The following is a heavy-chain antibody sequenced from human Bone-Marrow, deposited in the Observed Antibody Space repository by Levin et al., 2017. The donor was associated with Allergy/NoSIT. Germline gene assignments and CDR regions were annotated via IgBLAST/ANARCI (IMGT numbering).Heavy chain of an antibody. Sequence: SQTLSLTCAVSGESSSTFYWSWLRQSPGKGLEWIGEVNHSGGANYNASLKSRVTISLDTSKKQFSLKLKSVTIADTAVYYCARGWGSFDSWGQGTLVTVSS. J-gene: IGHJ5*01. V-gene: IGHV4-34*01. CDR2: VNHSGGA. CDR1: GESSSTFY. D-gene: IGHD7-27*01. CDR3: ARGWGSFDS.